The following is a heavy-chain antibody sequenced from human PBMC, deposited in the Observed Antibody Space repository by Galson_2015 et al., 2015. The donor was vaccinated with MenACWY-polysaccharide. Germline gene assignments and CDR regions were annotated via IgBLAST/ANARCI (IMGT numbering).Heavy chain of an antibody. CDR1: GYTFDTYY. CDR3: ARDKPPTTDVDYYSGLDV. Sequence: SVKVSCKASGYTFDTYYAHWVRQAPGQGLEWMGIINPSGGGAGYAARFQGRVAMTSDTSPSTFYLELSSLTSEDTAIYYCARDKPPTTDVDYYSGLDVWGQGTTVIVSS. J-gene: IGHJ6*02. V-gene: IGHV1-46*02. D-gene: IGHD5-12*01. CDR2: INPSGGGA.